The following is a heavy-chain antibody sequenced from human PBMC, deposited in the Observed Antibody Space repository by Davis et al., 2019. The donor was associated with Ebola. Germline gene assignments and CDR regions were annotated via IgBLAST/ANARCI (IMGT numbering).Heavy chain of an antibody. CDR2: ISGSGGST. Sequence: GESLKISCAASGFTFSSYAMSWVRQAPGKGLEWVSAISGSGGSTYYADSVKGRFTISRDNSKNTLYLQMNSLRAEDTAVYYCARGHTAVDYWGQGTLVTVSS. V-gene: IGHV3-23*01. CDR3: ARGHTAVDY. D-gene: IGHD5-18*01. J-gene: IGHJ4*02. CDR1: GFTFSSYA.